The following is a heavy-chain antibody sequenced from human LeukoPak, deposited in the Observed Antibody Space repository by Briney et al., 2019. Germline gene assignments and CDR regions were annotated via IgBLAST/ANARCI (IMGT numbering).Heavy chain of an antibody. D-gene: IGHD3-22*01. CDR2: ISGSGGST. J-gene: IGHJ4*02. CDR3: AKAPAKSTYYYDSSGNIY. V-gene: IGHV3-23*01. Sequence: GGSLRLSCAASGFTVSSNYMSWVRQAPGKGLEWVSAISGSGGSTYYADSVKGRFTISRDNSKNTLYLQMNSLRAEDTAVYYCAKAPAKSTYYYDSSGNIYWGQGTLVTVSS. CDR1: GFTVSSNY.